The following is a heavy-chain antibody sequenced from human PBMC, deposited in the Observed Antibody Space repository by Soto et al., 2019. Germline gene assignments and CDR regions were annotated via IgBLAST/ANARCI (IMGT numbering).Heavy chain of an antibody. Sequence: QVQLLQSGAELKKSGASVKVSCKASGYIFTGYYMHWVRQAPGQGLEWMGWINPNSGDTNYTQKFEGWVNMTRDTSISTAYMELSRLRSDDTAVYYCAAARISIAVAGETEYYFDYWGQGTLVTVSS. CDR2: INPNSGDT. CDR3: AAARISIAVAGETEYYFDY. V-gene: IGHV1-2*04. CDR1: GYIFTGYY. D-gene: IGHD6-19*01. J-gene: IGHJ4*02.